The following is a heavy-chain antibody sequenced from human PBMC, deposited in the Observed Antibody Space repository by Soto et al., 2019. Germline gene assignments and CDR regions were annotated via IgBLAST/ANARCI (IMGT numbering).Heavy chain of an antibody. CDR1: GGSISSYY. CDR3: ARGDLRYFDWFVPNWFDP. Sequence: SETLSLTCTVSGGSISSYYWSWIRQPPGKGLEWIGYIYYSGSTNYNPSLKSRVTISVDTSKNQFSLKLSSVTAADTAVYYCARGDLRYFDWFVPNWFDPWGQGTLVTVSS. CDR2: IYYSGST. J-gene: IGHJ5*02. D-gene: IGHD3-9*01. V-gene: IGHV4-59*01.